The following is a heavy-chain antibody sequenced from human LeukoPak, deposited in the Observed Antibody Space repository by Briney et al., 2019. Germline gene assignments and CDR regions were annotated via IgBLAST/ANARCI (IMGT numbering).Heavy chain of an antibody. D-gene: IGHD6-13*01. CDR2: INPNSGGT. Sequence: GASVKVSCKASGYTFTGYYMHWVRQAPGQGLEWMGWINPNSGGTNYAQKFQGRVTMTRDTSISTAYMELSRLRSDDTAVYYCAREWGIAAALNNWFDPWGQGTLVTVSS. J-gene: IGHJ5*02. CDR1: GYTFTGYY. CDR3: AREWGIAAALNNWFDP. V-gene: IGHV1-2*02.